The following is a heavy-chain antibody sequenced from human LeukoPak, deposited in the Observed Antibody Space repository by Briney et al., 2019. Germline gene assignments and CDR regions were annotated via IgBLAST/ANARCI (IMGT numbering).Heavy chain of an antibody. CDR3: ATRDNKHLHYFDH. V-gene: IGHV3-23*01. D-gene: IGHD1-1*01. J-gene: IGHJ4*02. CDR1: GFTFRTYA. Sequence: GGSLRLSCAASGFTFRTYAMSWVRQAPGKGLEWVSVISDSGGSTNYADSVKGRFTISRDNSKNTLYLQMNSLRAEDTAVYYCATRDNKHLHYFDHWGQGTLVTVSS. CDR2: ISDSGGST.